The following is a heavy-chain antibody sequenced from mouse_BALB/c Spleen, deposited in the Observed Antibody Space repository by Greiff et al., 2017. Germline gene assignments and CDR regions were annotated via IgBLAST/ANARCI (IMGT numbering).Heavy chain of an antibody. D-gene: IGHD2-4*01. V-gene: IGHV1S29*02. Sequence: EVQGVESGPELVKPGASVKISCKASGYTFTDYNMHWVKQSHGKSLEWIGYIYPYNGGTGYNQKFKSKATLTVDNSSSTAYMELRSLTSEDSAVYYCARSGDYDLAWFAYWGQGTLVTVSA. CDR2: IYPYNGGT. J-gene: IGHJ3*01. CDR3: ARSGDYDLAWFAY. CDR1: GYTFTDYN.